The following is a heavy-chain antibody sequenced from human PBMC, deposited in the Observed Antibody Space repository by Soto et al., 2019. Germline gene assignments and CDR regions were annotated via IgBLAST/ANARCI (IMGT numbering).Heavy chain of an antibody. CDR3: ANGRIVVVPAAITWFDP. J-gene: IGHJ5*02. CDR2: IYYSGST. D-gene: IGHD2-2*01. V-gene: IGHV4-39*01. CDR1: GGSISSSSYY. Sequence: QLQLQESGPGLVKPSETLSLTCTVSGGSISSSSYYWGWIRQPPGKGLEWIGRIYYSGSTYYNPSPKSRITISVDTSKNQFSLKLSSVTAADTAVYYYANGRIVVVPAAITWFDPWGQGTLVTVSS.